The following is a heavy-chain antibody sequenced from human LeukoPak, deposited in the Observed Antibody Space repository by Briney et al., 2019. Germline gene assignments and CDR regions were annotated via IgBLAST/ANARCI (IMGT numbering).Heavy chain of an antibody. CDR1: GYTFTGYY. J-gene: IGHJ3*02. CDR3: ARPKGTLESSSFDI. V-gene: IGHV1-2*02. D-gene: IGHD3-3*01. Sequence: GASVKVSCKASGYTFTGYYMHWVRQAPGQGLEWMGWINPNSGGTNYAQKFQGRVTMTRDTSISTAYMELSRLRSDDTAVYYSARPKGTLESSSFDIWGQGTMVTVSS. CDR2: INPNSGGT.